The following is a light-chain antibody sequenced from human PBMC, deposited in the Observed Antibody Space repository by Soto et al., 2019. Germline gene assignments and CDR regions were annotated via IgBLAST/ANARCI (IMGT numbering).Light chain of an antibody. Sequence: EIVLRQSPGTLSLSPGDTATLSCRASQSVSNTYLAWYQHKPGQAPRLLIYGASSRATGFPDRFSGSGSGTDFTLTISRLETEDFAVYYCQLYDSSSWTFGQGTKVDI. CDR1: QSVSNTY. V-gene: IGKV3-20*01. CDR3: QLYDSSSWT. J-gene: IGKJ1*01. CDR2: GAS.